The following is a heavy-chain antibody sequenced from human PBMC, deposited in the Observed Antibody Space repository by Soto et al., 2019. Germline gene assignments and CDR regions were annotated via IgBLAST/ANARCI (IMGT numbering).Heavy chain of an antibody. Sequence: PGESLKISCKGSGYSFTIYCIGLVRQIPGKGLEWMGIIYPGDSDTRYSPSCQGQVTISADKSISTAYLQWSSLKAPDTAMYYCARHSGYDYYESEYSSSWYLDYWGQGTLVTVSS. V-gene: IGHV5-51*01. CDR2: IYPGDSDT. J-gene: IGHJ4*02. D-gene: IGHD6-13*01. CDR3: ARHSGYDYYESEYSSSWYLDY. CDR1: GYSFTIYC.